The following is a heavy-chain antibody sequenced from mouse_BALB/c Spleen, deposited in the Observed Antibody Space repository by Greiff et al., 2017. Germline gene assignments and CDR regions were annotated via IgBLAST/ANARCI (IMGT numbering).Heavy chain of an antibody. CDR1: GYTFTEYT. V-gene: IGHV1-18*01. CDR3: ARGHGNDEAWFAY. Sequence: VQLQQSGPELVTPGASVKISCKTSGYTFTEYTMHWVKQSHGKSLEWIGGINPNNGGTRYNQKFKGKATLTVDKSSSTAYMKHRIRTSEDSAVYYCARGHGNDEAWFAYWGQGTLVTVSA. CDR2: INPNNGGT. D-gene: IGHD2-2*01. J-gene: IGHJ3*01.